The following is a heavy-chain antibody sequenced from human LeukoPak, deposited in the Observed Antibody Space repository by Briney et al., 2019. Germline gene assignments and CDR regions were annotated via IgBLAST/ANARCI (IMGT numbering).Heavy chain of an antibody. J-gene: IGHJ4*02. CDR2: IYASGNT. Sequence: PSETLSLTCTVSGGSISSYYWSWVRQPAGKGLEWIGRIYASGNTNYNPSLKGRVTISVDTSKNQFSLKLSSVTAADTAVYYCARHYFGYRIVVDYWGQGTLVTVSS. CDR1: GGSISSYY. CDR3: ARHYFGYRIVVDY. V-gene: IGHV4-4*07. D-gene: IGHD3-22*01.